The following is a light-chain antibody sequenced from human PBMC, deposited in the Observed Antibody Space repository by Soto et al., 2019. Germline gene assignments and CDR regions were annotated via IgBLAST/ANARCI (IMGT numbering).Light chain of an antibody. CDR3: QHGNSFPLT. Sequence: DIQMTQSPSSVSASVGDRVTITSRASQGISNSLAWFQQKPGEAPRLLIYSASSFHSGVPSRFSGSGSGTDFTLTINSLQPEDFATYYCQHGNSFPLTFGGGTKVEIK. J-gene: IGKJ4*01. CDR1: QGISNS. V-gene: IGKV1-12*01. CDR2: SAS.